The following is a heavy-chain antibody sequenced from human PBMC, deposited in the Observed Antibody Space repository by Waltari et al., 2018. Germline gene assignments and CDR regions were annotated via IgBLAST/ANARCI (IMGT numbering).Heavy chain of an antibody. CDR3: AGGAYSYSYLDY. CDR2: IYSGGSR. D-gene: IGHD4-4*01. Sequence: EVQLVESGGGWIKPGGSLRLSWAASGFTVSSNYISWVRQAPGKGLEWVSVIYSGGSRYYADSVRGRFTISRDNSKNTLYLQMNSLRAEDTAVYFCAGGAYSYSYLDYWGQGTLVTVSS. CDR1: GFTVSSNY. J-gene: IGHJ4*02. V-gene: IGHV3-53*01.